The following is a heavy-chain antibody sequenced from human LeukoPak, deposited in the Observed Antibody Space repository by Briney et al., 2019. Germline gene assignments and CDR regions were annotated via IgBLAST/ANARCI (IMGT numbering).Heavy chain of an antibody. CDR3: ARDRNQLLFYYYYYMDV. V-gene: IGHV3-7*01. J-gene: IGHJ6*03. CDR1: GFTFSSYW. Sequence: GGSLRLSCAASGFTFSSYWMSWVRQAPRKGLEWVANIKQDGSEKYYVDSVKGRFTISRDNAKNSLYLQMNSLRAEDTAVYYCARDRNQLLFYYYYYMDVWGKGTTVTVSS. D-gene: IGHD2-2*01. CDR2: IKQDGSEK.